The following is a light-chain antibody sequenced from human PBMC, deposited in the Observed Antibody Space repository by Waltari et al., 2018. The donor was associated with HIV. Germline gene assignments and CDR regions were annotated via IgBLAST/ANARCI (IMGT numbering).Light chain of an antibody. J-gene: IGLJ3*02. CDR3: AVWDDSLNGWV. CDR2: SNN. V-gene: IGLV1-44*01. Sequence: QSVLTQPPSASGTPGQRVTISCSARSSNTGRTTVNWYQKFPGTAPKLLIYSNNQRPAGVPDRFSGSKSGTSASLAISGLQSEDEADYYCAVWDDSLNGWVFGGGTKLTVL. CDR1: SSNTGRTT.